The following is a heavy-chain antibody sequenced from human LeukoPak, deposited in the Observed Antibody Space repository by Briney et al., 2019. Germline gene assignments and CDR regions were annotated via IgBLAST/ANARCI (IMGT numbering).Heavy chain of an antibody. CDR3: ARRRAYSSAFDI. D-gene: IGHD3-22*01. J-gene: IGHJ3*02. V-gene: IGHV4-59*01. Sequence: SETLSLTCTVSGGSISSYYWSWIRQPPGKGLEWIGYIYSSGSTNSNPSLKGRVTVALDMSKNHVSLQLNSVTAADTALYYCARRRAYSSAFDIWGQGTMVTVSS. CDR1: GGSISSYY. CDR2: IYSSGST.